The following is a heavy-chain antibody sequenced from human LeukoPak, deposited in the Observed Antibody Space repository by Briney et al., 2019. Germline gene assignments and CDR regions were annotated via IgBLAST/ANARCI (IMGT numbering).Heavy chain of an antibody. Sequence: PGGSLRLSCAASGFTFTSYGMHWVRQAPGKGLEWVAVIWYDGSNKYYGDSVKGRFTISRDNSKNTLYLQMNSLRAEDTAVYYCAREYSGNDMGLIYYYGMDVWGQGTTVTVSS. D-gene: IGHD5-12*01. CDR2: IWYDGSNK. V-gene: IGHV3-33*01. CDR3: AREYSGNDMGLIYYYGMDV. J-gene: IGHJ6*02. CDR1: GFTFTSYG.